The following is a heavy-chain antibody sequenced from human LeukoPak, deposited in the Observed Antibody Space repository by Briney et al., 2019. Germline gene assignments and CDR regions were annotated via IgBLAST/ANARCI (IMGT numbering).Heavy chain of an antibody. V-gene: IGHV3-66*01. Sequence: AGGSLRLSCAASGFTFSSYSMNWVRQAPGKGLEWVSVIYSGGSTYYADSVKGRFTISRDNSKNTLYLQMNSLRAEDTAVYYCARAPPFCSGGSCYPSYYYYGMDVWGQGTTVTVSS. D-gene: IGHD2-15*01. J-gene: IGHJ6*02. CDR1: GFTFSSYS. CDR3: ARAPPFCSGGSCYPSYYYYGMDV. CDR2: IYSGGST.